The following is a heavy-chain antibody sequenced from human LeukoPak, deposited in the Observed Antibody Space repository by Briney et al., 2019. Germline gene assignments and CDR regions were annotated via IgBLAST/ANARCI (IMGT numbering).Heavy chain of an antibody. D-gene: IGHD1-26*01. CDR3: ARDSGSYYFDY. CDR1: GFTFSSYA. V-gene: IGHV3-23*01. CDR2: ISGSGGST. Sequence: GGSLRLSCAASGFTFSSYAMSWVRQAPGEGLEWVSAISGSGGSTYYADSVKGRFTISRDNSKNTLYLQMNSLRAEDTAVYYCARDSGSYYFDYWGQGTLVTVSS. J-gene: IGHJ4*02.